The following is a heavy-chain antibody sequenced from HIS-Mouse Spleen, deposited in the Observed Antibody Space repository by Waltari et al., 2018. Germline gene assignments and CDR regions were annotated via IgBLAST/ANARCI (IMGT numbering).Heavy chain of an antibody. D-gene: IGHD3-3*01. J-gene: IGHJ6*02. CDR1: GGSISSSSYY. CDR3: ARDRYYDFWSGRYYYYGMDV. V-gene: IGHV4-39*07. Sequence: QLQLQESVPGLVKPSETLSLTCTVSGGSISSSSYYWGWIRQPPGKGLEWIGSIYYSGSTYYNPSRKSRVTISVDTSKNQFSLKLSSVTAADTAVYYCARDRYYDFWSGRYYYYGMDVWGQGTTVTVSS. CDR2: IYYSGST.